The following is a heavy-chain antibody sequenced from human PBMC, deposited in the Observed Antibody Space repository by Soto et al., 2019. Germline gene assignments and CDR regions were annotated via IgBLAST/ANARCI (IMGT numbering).Heavy chain of an antibody. CDR2: TYYRSKWYN. Sequence: RPGGISGENVCSNRAAWNWIKQTPSRGLEWLGRTYYRSKWYNDYAVSVKSRITINPDTSKNQFSLQLNSVTPEDTAVYYCARAGTLHYYYGMDVWGQGTTVTVSS. CDR3: ARAGTLHYYYGMDV. CDR1: GENVCSNRAA. V-gene: IGHV6-1*01. D-gene: IGHD6-13*01. J-gene: IGHJ6*02.